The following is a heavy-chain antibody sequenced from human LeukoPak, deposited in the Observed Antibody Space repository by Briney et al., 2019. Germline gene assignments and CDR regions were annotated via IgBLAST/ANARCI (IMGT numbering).Heavy chain of an antibody. V-gene: IGHV4-39*01. Sequence: SETLSLTCTVSGGSISSSSYYWGWIRQPPGKGLEWIGSIYYSGSTYYNPSLKSRVTISVDTSKNQFSLKLSSVTAADTAVYYCARSRTIFGVVISSFDYWGQGTLVTVSS. CDR2: IYYSGST. J-gene: IGHJ4*02. D-gene: IGHD3-3*01. CDR3: ARSRTIFGVVISSFDY. CDR1: GGSISSSSYY.